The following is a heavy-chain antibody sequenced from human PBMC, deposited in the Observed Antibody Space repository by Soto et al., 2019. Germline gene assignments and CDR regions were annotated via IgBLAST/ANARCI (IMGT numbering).Heavy chain of an antibody. D-gene: IGHD2-2*01. CDR3: AVYCSSTSCQPNT. CDR2: IRRSGSDK. J-gene: IGHJ5*02. Sequence: GGSLRLSCIASGFSFETYWMSWVRQAPGKGLEWVSNIRRSGSDKYYADSVRGRFTISRDNAKNSLYLQMNSLRAEDTAVYYCAVYCSSTSCQPNTWGQGTLVTVSS. CDR1: GFSFETYW. V-gene: IGHV3-7*03.